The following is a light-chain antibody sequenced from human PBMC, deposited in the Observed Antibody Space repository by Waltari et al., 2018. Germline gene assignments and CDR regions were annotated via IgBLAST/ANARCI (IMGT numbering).Light chain of an antibody. J-gene: IGKJ4*01. CDR3: QQYNNWPPLT. CDR2: GAS. CDR1: QYISSN. Sequence: EIVMTQSPATLYVSPGERATLSCRASQYISSNLAWYQQNPGQAPSLLIYGASTRATGIPARFSGSGSGTEFTLTISSLQSEDFAVYYCQQYNNWPPLTFGGGTKVEIK. V-gene: IGKV3-15*01.